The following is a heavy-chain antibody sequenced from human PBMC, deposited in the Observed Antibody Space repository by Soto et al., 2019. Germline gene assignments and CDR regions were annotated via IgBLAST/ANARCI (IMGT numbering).Heavy chain of an antibody. CDR1: GYSFTSYW. CDR2: IYPGDSDT. CDR3: AKQEKGKGYNYGELAY. D-gene: IGHD5-12*01. Sequence: PGESLKISCKGSGYSFTSYWIGWVRQMPGKGLEWMGIIYPGDSDTRYSPSFQGQVTISADKSISTAYLQWSSLKASDPAMFFFAKQEKGKGYNYGELAYWGRGPWAPVSS. V-gene: IGHV5-51*01. J-gene: IGHJ4*02.